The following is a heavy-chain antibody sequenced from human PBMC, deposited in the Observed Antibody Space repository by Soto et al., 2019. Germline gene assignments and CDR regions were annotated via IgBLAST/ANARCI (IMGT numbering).Heavy chain of an antibody. CDR1: GFTFGDYA. V-gene: IGHV3-49*03. CDR2: IRSKAYGGTT. Sequence: GGSLRLSCTASGFTFGDYAMSWFRQAPGKGLEWVGFIRSKAYGGTTEYAASVKGRFTISRDDSKSIAYLQMNSLKTEDTAVYYCTRAYGDFPNWFDPWGQGTLVTVSS. J-gene: IGHJ5*02. D-gene: IGHD4-17*01. CDR3: TRAYGDFPNWFDP.